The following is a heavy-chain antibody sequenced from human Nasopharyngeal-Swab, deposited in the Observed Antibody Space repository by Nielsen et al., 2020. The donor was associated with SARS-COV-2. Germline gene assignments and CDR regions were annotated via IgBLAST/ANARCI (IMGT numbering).Heavy chain of an antibody. D-gene: IGHD3-3*01. CDR3: ARESSNAIFGEYLYYGMDV. CDR2: IKEDGSEK. V-gene: IGHV3-7*01. Sequence: GESLKISCAASGFSFSSYWMSWVRQAPGKGLEWVANIKEDGSEKYYVDSDKGRFTISRDNAKNSLYLEMNSLRAEDTAVYYCARESSNAIFGEYLYYGMDVWGQGTTVTVSS. CDR1: GFSFSSYW. J-gene: IGHJ6*02.